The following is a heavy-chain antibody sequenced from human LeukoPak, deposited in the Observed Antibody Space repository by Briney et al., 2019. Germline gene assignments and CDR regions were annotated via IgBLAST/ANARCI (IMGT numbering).Heavy chain of an antibody. Sequence: GGSLRLSCAASGFTFSSYGMHWVRQAPGKGLEWVAVISYDGSNKYYADSVKGRFTISRDNSKSTLYLQMNSLRAEDTAVYYCAKDPTYYDFWSGYLDYWGQGTLVTVSS. J-gene: IGHJ4*02. CDR3: AKDPTYYDFWSGYLDY. CDR1: GFTFSSYG. V-gene: IGHV3-30*18. D-gene: IGHD3-3*01. CDR2: ISYDGSNK.